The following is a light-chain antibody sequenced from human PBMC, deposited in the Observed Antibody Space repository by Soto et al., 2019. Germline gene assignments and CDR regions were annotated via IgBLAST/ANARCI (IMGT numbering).Light chain of an antibody. CDR3: QQGYSSPRT. Sequence: DIQMTQSPSTLSAGVGDRVTITCRASQRISTYLNWYQQKPGKAPTLLIYAASSLQSGVPSRFRGGGSGTDFTLTINTLQPEDFATYFCQQGYSSPRTFGRGTKVEIK. J-gene: IGKJ1*01. CDR1: QRISTY. CDR2: AAS. V-gene: IGKV1-39*01.